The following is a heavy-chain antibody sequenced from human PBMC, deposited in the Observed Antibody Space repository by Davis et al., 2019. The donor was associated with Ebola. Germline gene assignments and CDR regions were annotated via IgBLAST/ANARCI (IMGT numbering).Heavy chain of an antibody. Sequence: GESLNISCAASGFTFKSYWMHWVRQAPGKGLVWVSRINSDGRSTNYADSVKGRFTISRDNAKNTLYLQMNSLRAEDTAVYYCARDRSGPDYWGQGTLVTVSS. V-gene: IGHV3-74*01. J-gene: IGHJ4*02. D-gene: IGHD3-3*01. CDR1: GFTFKSYW. CDR2: INSDGRST. CDR3: ARDRSGPDY.